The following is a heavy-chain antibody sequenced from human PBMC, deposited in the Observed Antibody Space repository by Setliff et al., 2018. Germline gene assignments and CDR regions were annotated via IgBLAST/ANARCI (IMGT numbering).Heavy chain of an antibody. CDR2: IIPIFGTA. V-gene: IGHV1-69*13. CDR3: ARVSRSIVAARGFDY. J-gene: IGHJ4*02. CDR1: GGTFINYA. Sequence: SVKVSCKASGGTFINYAISWVRQAPGQGLEWMGGIIPIFGTANYAQKFQGRVTITADESTSTAYMELSSLRSEDTAVYYCARVSRSIVAARGFDYWGQGTLVTVSS. D-gene: IGHD1-26*01.